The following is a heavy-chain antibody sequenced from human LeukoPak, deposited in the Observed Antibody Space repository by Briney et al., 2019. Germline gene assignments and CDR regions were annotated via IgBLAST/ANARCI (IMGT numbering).Heavy chain of an antibody. CDR1: GYTFTSYD. D-gene: IGHD6-6*01. V-gene: IGHV1-8*01. J-gene: IGHJ1*01. CDR3: ARVGGIAARRSGYFQH. CDR2: MNPNSSNT. Sequence: ASVKVSCKASGYTFTSYDINWVRQDTGQGLKWMGWMNPNSSNTGYAQKSQGGVTMTRNTSISTAYMELSSLRSEDTAVYYCARVGGIAARRSGYFQHWGQGTLVTVSS.